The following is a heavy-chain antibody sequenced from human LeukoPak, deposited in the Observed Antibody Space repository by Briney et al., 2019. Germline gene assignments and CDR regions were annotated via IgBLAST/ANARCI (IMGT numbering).Heavy chain of an antibody. CDR2: INHSGST. CDR3: ARGLSLDYDFWSGYQVRANWFDP. V-gene: IGHV4-34*01. J-gene: IGHJ5*02. Sequence: SETLFLTCAVYGGSFSGYYWSWIRQPPGKGLEWIGEINHSGSTNYNPSLKSRVTISVDTSKNQFSLKLSSVTAADTAVYYCARGLSLDYDFWSGYQVRANWFDPWGQGTLVTVSS. CDR1: GGSFSGYY. D-gene: IGHD3-3*01.